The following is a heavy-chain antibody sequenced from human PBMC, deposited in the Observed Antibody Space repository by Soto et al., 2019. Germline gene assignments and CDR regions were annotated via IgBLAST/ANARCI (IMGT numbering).Heavy chain of an antibody. CDR1: GGSISSYY. V-gene: IGHV4-59*08. D-gene: IGHD6-19*01. J-gene: IGHJ4*02. Sequence: SETLSLTCTVSGGSISSYYWIWIRQPPGKGLEWIGYISYTGTTNYSPSLNSRVTLSADTSHNQFFLKLTSVTAADTAVYYCARPLGVRSTGWYYWGQGTLVTVSS. CDR3: ARPLGVRSTGWYY. CDR2: ISYTGTT.